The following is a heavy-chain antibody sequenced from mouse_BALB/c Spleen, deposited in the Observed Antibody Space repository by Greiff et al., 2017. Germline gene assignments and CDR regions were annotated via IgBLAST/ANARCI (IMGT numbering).Heavy chain of an antibody. J-gene: IGHJ3*01. CDR3: ARPSTMITTLAY. CDR1: GFNITDTY. Sequence: VQLQQSGAELVKPGASVKLSCTASGFNITDTYMHWVKQRPEQGLEWIGRIDPANGNTKYDPKFQGKATITADTSSNTAYLQLSSLTSEDTAVYYCARPSTMITTLAYWGQGTLVTVSA. CDR2: IDPANGNT. D-gene: IGHD2-4*01. V-gene: IGHV14-3*02.